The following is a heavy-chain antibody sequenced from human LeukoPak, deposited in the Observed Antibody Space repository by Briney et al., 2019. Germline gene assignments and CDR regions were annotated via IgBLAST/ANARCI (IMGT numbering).Heavy chain of an antibody. V-gene: IGHV4-4*02. CDR2: IYHRGNT. D-gene: IGHD2-15*01. Sequence: TXSLXCAVSXGSXSSXNWWSWVRQPPGKGLEWIGEIYHRGNTNYNPSLKSRVTISVDKSKNQFSLKLSSVTAADTAVYYCARNAAHEYYFDYWGQGTLVTVSS. CDR1: XGSXSSXNW. J-gene: IGHJ4*02. CDR3: ARNAAHEYYFDY.